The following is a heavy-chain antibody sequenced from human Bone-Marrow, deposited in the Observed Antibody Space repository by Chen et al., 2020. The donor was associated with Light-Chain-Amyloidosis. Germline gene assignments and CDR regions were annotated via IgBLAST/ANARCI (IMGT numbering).Heavy chain of an antibody. J-gene: IGHJ4*02. Sequence: QVQLVQSGAEVKKPGSSVKVSCKASGGSFSSYAISWVRQAPGQGLEWMGRIIPILGIANYAQKFQGRVTITADKSTSTAYMELSSLRSEDTAVYYCAREQGYYYDSSGYYYWGQGTLVTVSS. CDR2: IIPILGIA. CDR3: AREQGYYYDSSGYYY. CDR1: GGSFSSYA. D-gene: IGHD3-22*01. V-gene: IGHV1-69*04.